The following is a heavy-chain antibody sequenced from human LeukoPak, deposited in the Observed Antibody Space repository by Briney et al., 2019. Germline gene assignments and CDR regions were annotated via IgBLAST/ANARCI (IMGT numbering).Heavy chain of an antibody. Sequence: SETLSLTCTVSGGLISDRNYYWGWIRQPPGKRLEWIGSIFYSGTNYYNPSLKTRVTMSEDMSQNQFFLKLSSVTAADTAVYYCARRVNSSGWYFGYWGQGILVTVSS. CDR1: GGLISDRNYY. CDR2: IFYSGTN. V-gene: IGHV4-39*01. D-gene: IGHD3-22*01. CDR3: ARRVNSSGWYFGY. J-gene: IGHJ4*02.